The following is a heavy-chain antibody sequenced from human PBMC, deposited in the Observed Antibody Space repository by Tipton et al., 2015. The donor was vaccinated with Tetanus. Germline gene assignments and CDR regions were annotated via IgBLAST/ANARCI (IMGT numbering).Heavy chain of an antibody. D-gene: IGHD2-2*01. J-gene: IGHJ2*01. V-gene: IGHV4-39*01. CDR1: GGSISSSGYY. CDR2: IYYSGST. Sequence: TLSLTCTVSGGSISSSGYYWGWIRQPPGKGLEWIGSIYYSGSTYYNPSLKSRVTISVDTSKNQFSLKLSSVTAADTAVYYCASTIESAAANWYFDLWGRGTLVTVSS. CDR3: ASTIESAAANWYFDL.